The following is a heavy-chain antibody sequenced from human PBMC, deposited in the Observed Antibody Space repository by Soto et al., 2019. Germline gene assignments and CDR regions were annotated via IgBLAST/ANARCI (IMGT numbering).Heavy chain of an antibody. CDR2: ISNNSSTK. J-gene: IGHJ6*03. CDR3: AKDEGFNWKPLQDYYYYMDV. Sequence: GGSLRLSCAASGFTFSSYSMNWVRQAPGKGLEWVAYISNNSSTKYYADSVKGRFTISRDNSKNTLYLHMNSLRAEDTAVYYCAKDEGFNWKPLQDYYYYMDVWGKGTTVTVSS. V-gene: IGHV3-48*01. CDR1: GFTFSSYS. D-gene: IGHD1-1*01.